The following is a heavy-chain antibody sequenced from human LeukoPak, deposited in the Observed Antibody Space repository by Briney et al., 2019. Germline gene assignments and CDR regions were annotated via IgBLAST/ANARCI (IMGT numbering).Heavy chain of an antibody. CDR3: TRVQAGRAGLMDV. CDR1: GFTLSSYW. D-gene: IGHD6-13*01. CDR2: IDPDGSTT. J-gene: IGHJ6*02. Sequence: GGSLRLSCAASGFTLSSYWMHWVRQAPGEGLVWVSRIDPDGSTTNYADAVKGRFTTSRDNAKNTLYLQMNSLRAEDTALYYCTRVQAGRAGLMDVWGRGTTVTVSS. V-gene: IGHV3-74*01.